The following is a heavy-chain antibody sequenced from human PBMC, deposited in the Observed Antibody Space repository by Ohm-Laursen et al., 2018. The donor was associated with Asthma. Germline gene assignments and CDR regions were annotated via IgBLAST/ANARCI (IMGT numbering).Heavy chain of an antibody. J-gene: IGHJ4*01. CDR3: VREDFDGPPGYCDY. CDR2: IYYSGST. V-gene: IGHV4-31*03. D-gene: IGHD3-9*01. CDR1: GCSIVSGSYY. Sequence: SDTLSLTCTVSGCSIVSGSYYWSWIRQHPWKGLEWIGYIYYSGSTYYNPSLKSRVTISIDTSKNQFSLKLSSVTAADTAVYYCVREDFDGPPGYCDYWGQGTLVTVSS.